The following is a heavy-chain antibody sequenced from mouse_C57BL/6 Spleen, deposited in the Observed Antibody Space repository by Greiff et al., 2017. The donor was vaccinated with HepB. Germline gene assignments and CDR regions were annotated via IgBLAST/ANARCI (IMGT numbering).Heavy chain of an antibody. CDR1: GFSLTSYA. Sequence: VQLQQSGPGLVAPSQSLSITCTVSGFSLTSYAISWVRQPPGKGLEWLGVIWTGGGTKYNSALKSRLSISKDNSKSQVFLKMNSLQTDDTARYYCARNGDGYYSAWFAYWGQGTLVTVSA. D-gene: IGHD2-3*01. CDR3: ARNGDGYYSAWFAY. J-gene: IGHJ3*01. V-gene: IGHV2-9-1*01. CDR2: IWTGGGT.